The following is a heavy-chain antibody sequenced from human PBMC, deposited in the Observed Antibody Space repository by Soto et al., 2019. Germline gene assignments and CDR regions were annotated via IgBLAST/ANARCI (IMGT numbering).Heavy chain of an antibody. Sequence: SVKVSCKASGGTFSSYTISWVRQAPGQGLEWMGRIIPILGIANYAQKFQGRVTITADKSTSTAYMELSSLRSEDTAVYYCAASSSFFNGYYFDYWGQGTLVTVSS. CDR3: AASSSFFNGYYFDY. CDR1: GGTFSSYT. J-gene: IGHJ4*02. CDR2: IIPILGIA. V-gene: IGHV1-69*02. D-gene: IGHD6-13*01.